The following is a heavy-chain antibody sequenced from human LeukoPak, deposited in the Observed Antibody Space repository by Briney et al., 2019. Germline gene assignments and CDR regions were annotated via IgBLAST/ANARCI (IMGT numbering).Heavy chain of an antibody. D-gene: IGHD2-15*01. J-gene: IGHJ4*02. CDR2: VSSSGSDT. V-gene: IGHV3-23*05. Sequence: PGGSLRLSCAASGFIFTTYAMGWVRQLPGKGLEWVSSVSSSGSDTYYTSSVKGRFTISRDNSKNMVYLQMNNLRADDTAVYYCAKSVVVITFRFDDWGQGALVTVSS. CDR1: GFIFTTYA. CDR3: AKSVVVITFRFDD.